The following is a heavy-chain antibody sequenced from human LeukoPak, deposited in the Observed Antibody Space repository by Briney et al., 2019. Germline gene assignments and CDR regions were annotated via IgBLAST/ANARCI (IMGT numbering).Heavy chain of an antibody. J-gene: IGHJ5*02. CDR1: GGTFSSYA. Sequence: GASVKVSCKASGGTFSSYAISWVRQAPGQGLEWMGGIIPIFGTANYAQKFQGRVSMTRDMSTSTMYMELNSLRSEDTAVYYCARDSGSYSTQYNWFDPWGQGTLVTVSS. V-gene: IGHV1-69*05. D-gene: IGHD1-26*01. CDR3: ARDSGSYSTQYNWFDP. CDR2: IIPIFGTA.